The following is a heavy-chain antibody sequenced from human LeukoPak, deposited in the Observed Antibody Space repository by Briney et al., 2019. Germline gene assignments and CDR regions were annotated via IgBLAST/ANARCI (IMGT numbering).Heavy chain of an antibody. CDR2: INTGDIT. Sequence: QSGGSLRLSCAASGFTVSSNYMSWVRQAPGKGLEWVSTINTGDITFYANSVKGRFTISRDNSKNALFLQMNSLRAEDTAIYYCVKGGFTYYDDWGQGTLVTVSS. J-gene: IGHJ4*02. CDR3: VKGGFTYYDD. D-gene: IGHD3-22*01. CDR1: GFTVSSNY. V-gene: IGHV3-53*01.